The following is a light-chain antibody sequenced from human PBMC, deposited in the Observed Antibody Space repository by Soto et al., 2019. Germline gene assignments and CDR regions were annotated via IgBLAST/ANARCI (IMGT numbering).Light chain of an antibody. CDR1: QSIASSY. V-gene: IGKV3-20*01. J-gene: IGKJ3*01. CDR2: GAS. CDR3: EQYGSSPRFT. Sequence: EIGLTQSPGTLSLSPGERATLSCRASQSIASSYLAWFQQKPGQAPRLLIYGASSRATGIPDRFSRSGSRTDFPLTITRREPEDFAVYYCEQYGSSPRFTFGPGTKVDIK.